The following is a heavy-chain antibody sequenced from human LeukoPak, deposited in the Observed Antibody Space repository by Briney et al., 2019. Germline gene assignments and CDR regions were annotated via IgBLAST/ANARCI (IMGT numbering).Heavy chain of an antibody. CDR1: GGSISSGGYY. J-gene: IGHJ4*02. D-gene: IGHD2-15*01. Sequence: SETLSLTCTVSGGSISSGGYYWSWIRQHPGKGLEWIGYIYYSGSTYYNPSLKSRVTISVDTSKNQFSLKLSSVTAADTAVYYCARVVGLGYCSSGSCPAFDYWGQGTLVTVSS. CDR3: ARVVGLGYCSSGSCPAFDY. CDR2: IYYSGST. V-gene: IGHV4-31*03.